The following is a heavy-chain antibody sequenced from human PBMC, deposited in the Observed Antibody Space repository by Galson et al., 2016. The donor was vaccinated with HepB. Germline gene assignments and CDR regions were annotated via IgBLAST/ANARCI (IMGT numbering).Heavy chain of an antibody. D-gene: IGHD5-24*01. V-gene: IGHV4-30-2*01. CDR1: GGSIGTVSYS. J-gene: IGHJ3*02. CDR3: ARSGDAYHDDSFDI. Sequence: TLSLTCAVSGGSIGTVSYSWTWIRQPPGKGLEWIGYIYHTGSTYYSLSLRSRVTISVDRSKNQFSLKLSSVTAADTAMYYCARSGDAYHDDSFDIWGQGTMVTVSS. CDR2: IYHTGST.